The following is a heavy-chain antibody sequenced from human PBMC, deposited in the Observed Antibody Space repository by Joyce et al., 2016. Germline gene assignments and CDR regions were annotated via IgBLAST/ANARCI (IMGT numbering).Heavy chain of an antibody. D-gene: IGHD3-3*01. Sequence: QVQLQESGPGLVKPSQTLSLTCTVSGGAISSGDYYWSWVRQSPGKGLECIGYIYFSGSTHRNTSLKRRLTISADTSKNQFSLKVRSVTAADTAVYYCARGNGDFWSGYYNYFDYWGQGILVTVSS. CDR3: ARGNGDFWSGYYNYFDY. CDR1: GGAISSGDYY. V-gene: IGHV4-30-4*01. CDR2: IYFSGST. J-gene: IGHJ4*02.